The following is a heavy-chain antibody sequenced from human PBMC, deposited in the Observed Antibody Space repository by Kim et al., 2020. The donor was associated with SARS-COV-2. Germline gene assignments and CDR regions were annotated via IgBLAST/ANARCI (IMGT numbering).Heavy chain of an antibody. CDR1: GGTFSSYA. J-gene: IGHJ4*02. CDR2: IIPIFGTA. CDR3: ASFGRNGTFTGLAAAGTEFGFDY. D-gene: IGHD6-13*01. Sequence: SVKVSCKASGGTFSSYAISWVRQAPGQGLEWMGGIIPIFGTANYAQKFQGRVTITADESTSTAYMELSSLRSEDTAVYYCASFGRNGTFTGLAAAGTEFGFDYWGQGTLVTVSS. V-gene: IGHV1-69*13.